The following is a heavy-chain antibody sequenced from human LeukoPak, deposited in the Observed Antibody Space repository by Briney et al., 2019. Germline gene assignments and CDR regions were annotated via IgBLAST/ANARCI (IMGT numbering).Heavy chain of an antibody. J-gene: IGHJ4*02. CDR1: GYTFTSYG. CDR2: ISVYNGNT. D-gene: IGHD3-22*01. CDR3: ARDSYYYDSSGYYQYYFDY. V-gene: IGHV1-18*03. Sequence: ASVKVSCKASGYTFTSYGISWVRQAPGQGLEWMGWISVYNGNTNYAQKFQGRVTLTTDTSTRKSYMDLRSLRYDNMAVYYCARDSYYYDSSGYYQYYFDYWGQGTLVTVSS.